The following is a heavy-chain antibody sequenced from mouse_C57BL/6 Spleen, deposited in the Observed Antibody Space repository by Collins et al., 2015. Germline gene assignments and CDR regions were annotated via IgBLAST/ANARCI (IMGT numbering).Heavy chain of an antibody. V-gene: IGHV1-4*02. D-gene: IGHD1-1*01. J-gene: IGHJ2*01. CDR3: ARSVVDY. CDR2: INPSSGYT. Sequence: GWIGYINPSSGYTEYNQKFKDKTTLTADKSSSTAYMQLSSLTSEDSAVYYCARSVVDYWGQGTTLTVSS.